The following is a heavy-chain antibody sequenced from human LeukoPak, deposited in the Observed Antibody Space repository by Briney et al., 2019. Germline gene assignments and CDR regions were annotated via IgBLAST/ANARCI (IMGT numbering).Heavy chain of an antibody. Sequence: SETLSLTCTVSGGSISSYYWSWIRQPPGKGLEWIGYIYYSGSTNYNPSLKSRVTISVDTSKNQFSLKLSSVTAADTAVYYCARADGSSWYVFDYWGQGTLVSVSS. J-gene: IGHJ4*02. CDR2: IYYSGST. CDR1: GGSISSYY. CDR3: ARADGSSWYVFDY. D-gene: IGHD6-13*01. V-gene: IGHV4-59*01.